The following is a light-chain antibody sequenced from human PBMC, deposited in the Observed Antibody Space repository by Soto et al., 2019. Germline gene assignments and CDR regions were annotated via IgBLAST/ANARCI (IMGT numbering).Light chain of an antibody. V-gene: IGKV3-15*01. CDR1: QSLSNN. J-gene: IGKJ1*01. CDR2: GAS. Sequence: EMVLTQSPATLSVSPGERATLSCRASQSLSNNLAWYQQKPGQAPRLLIYGASTRATGIPARFSGSGSATDFTLTISSPQSDDFAVYHCQHRGTFGQGTKVEIK. CDR3: QHRGT.